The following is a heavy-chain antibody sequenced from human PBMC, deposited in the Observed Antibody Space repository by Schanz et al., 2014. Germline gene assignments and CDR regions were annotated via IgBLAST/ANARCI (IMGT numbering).Heavy chain of an antibody. V-gene: IGHV4-59*03. CDR3: AGRPVRARSGGLDS. CDR1: GGSLRPYY. D-gene: IGHD6-19*01. Sequence: QVQLRESGPGLVRPSETLSLTCTVSGGSLRPYYWSWIRQTPGKGLDCLGYVYFTRSTNYNPSLKSRVTISGDISKNEFSLKLSSVTAADTAVYFCAGRPVRARSGGLDSWGQGTLVTVSS. J-gene: IGHJ4*02. CDR2: VYFTRST.